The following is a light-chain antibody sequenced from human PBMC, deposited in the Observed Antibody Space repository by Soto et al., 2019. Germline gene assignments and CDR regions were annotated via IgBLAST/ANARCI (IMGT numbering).Light chain of an antibody. CDR1: QSITTW. CDR2: KTS. V-gene: IGKV1-5*03. Sequence: DIQMTQSPSTLSASVGDRVTITCRASQSITTWVAWYQQRPGKAPNLLIYKTSTLASGVPSRFSGGGSGTEFTLTISSLQPDDFATYHCQKYNSYVRTFGGGTKVDIK. J-gene: IGKJ4*01. CDR3: QKYNSYVRT.